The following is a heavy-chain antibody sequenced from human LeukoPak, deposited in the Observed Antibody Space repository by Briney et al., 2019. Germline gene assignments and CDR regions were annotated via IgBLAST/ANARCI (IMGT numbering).Heavy chain of an antibody. CDR2: ISAYNGNT. J-gene: IGHJ5*02. D-gene: IGHD4-17*01. CDR3: ARDDYGDSSRWFDP. CDR1: GYTFTSYG. Sequence: ASVKVSCKASGYTFTSYGISWVRQAPGQGLEWRGWISAYNGNTNDAQKLQGRVTMTTDTSTSTAYMELRSLRSDDTAVYYCARDDYGDSSRWFDPWGQGTLVTVSS. V-gene: IGHV1-18*04.